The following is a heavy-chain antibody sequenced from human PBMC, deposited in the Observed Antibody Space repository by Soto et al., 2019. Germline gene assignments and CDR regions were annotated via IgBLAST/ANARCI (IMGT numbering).Heavy chain of an antibody. CDR1: GYTFTANY. J-gene: IGHJ4*02. V-gene: IGHV1-2*02. Sequence: GASVKVSCKASGYTFTANYMHWVRQAPGQGLEWMGWINPNSGDTNYAQEFQGRVTMTRETSINTAYMELSRLRSDDTAVYYCARVDGYSYGLCGYYWGQGTLVTVSS. CDR3: ARVDGYSYGLCGYY. CDR2: INPNSGDT. D-gene: IGHD5-18*01.